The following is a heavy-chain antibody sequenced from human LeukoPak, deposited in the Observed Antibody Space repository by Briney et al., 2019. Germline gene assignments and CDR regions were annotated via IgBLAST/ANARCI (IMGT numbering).Heavy chain of an antibody. V-gene: IGHV3-23*01. J-gene: IGHJ4*02. Sequence: PGGSLRLSCAASGFTFRNSVMSWVRQAPGKGLECVSSITASGGSTYYADSVKGRFTVSRDNSKNTLYLQMNSLTVEDTAVYYCAPGSNWPGYFDYWGQGTLVTVSS. CDR1: GFTFRNSV. CDR3: APGSNWPGYFDY. D-gene: IGHD1-26*01. CDR2: ITASGGST.